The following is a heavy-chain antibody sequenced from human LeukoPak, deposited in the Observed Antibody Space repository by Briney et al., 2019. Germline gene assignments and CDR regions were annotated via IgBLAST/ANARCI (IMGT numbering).Heavy chain of an antibody. D-gene: IGHD6-19*01. CDR1: GFTFSSYS. J-gene: IGHJ4*02. Sequence: GGSLRLSCAASGFTFSSYSMNWVRQAPGKGLEWVSYISSSSSTIYYADSVKGRFTISRDNAKNSLYLQMNSLRAEDMAVYYCARVGQWLAHDYWGQGTLVTVSS. CDR3: ARVGQWLAHDY. CDR2: ISSSSSTI. V-gene: IGHV3-48*01.